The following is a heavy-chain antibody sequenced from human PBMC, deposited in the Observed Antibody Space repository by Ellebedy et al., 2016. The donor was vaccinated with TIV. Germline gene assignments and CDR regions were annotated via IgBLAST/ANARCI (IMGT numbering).Heavy chain of an antibody. CDR1: GFAFSNYW. CDR2: IEQAGSET. D-gene: IGHD4-17*01. CDR3: YGRGDFDY. Sequence: LRLSCAASGFAFSNYWLSWVRQAPGKGLEWVANIEQAGSETHYVDSVKGRFTISRDNAKNSLSLQMNSLTAEDTAMYYCYGRGDFDYWGQGTLVTVSS. J-gene: IGHJ4*02. V-gene: IGHV3-7*01.